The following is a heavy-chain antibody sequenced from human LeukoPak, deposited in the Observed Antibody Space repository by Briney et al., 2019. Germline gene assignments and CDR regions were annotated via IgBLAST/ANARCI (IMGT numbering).Heavy chain of an antibody. CDR3: ARDDDYGDSYWYFDL. D-gene: IGHD4-17*01. J-gene: IGHJ2*01. CDR2: IWYDGTNK. V-gene: IGHV3-33*01. Sequence: PGGSLRLSCAASGFTFSSYGMHWVRQAPGKGLEWVSVIWYDGTNKYYADSVKGRFTISGDNSKNTLYLQMNSLRAEDTAVYYCARDDDYGDSYWYFDLWGRGTLVTVSS. CDR1: GFTFSSYG.